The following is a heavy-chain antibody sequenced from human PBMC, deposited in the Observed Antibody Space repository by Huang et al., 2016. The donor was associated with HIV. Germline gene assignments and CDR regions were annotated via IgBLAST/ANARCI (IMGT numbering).Heavy chain of an antibody. CDR3: ARAKDYYDSSGLDY. Sequence: VQLVQSGSELKKPGASVKVSCKASGYTFTSYVMNWVRQAPGQGLEWMGRINTHTGNPTYAQGFTRRFVFSLDTSVSAAYLQISSLKAEDTAGYYCARAKDYYDSSGLDYWGQGTLVTVSS. CDR2: INTHTGNP. CDR1: GYTFTSYV. J-gene: IGHJ4*02. D-gene: IGHD3-22*01. V-gene: IGHV7-4-1*02.